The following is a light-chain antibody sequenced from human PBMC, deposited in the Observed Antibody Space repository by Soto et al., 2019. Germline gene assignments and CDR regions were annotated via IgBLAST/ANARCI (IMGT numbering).Light chain of an antibody. V-gene: IGKV1-5*03. CDR2: KAS. CDR3: QQYNSYSPWT. Sequence: DIQMTQSPSTLSESVGDRVTITCRASQSISSWLAWYQQKPGKAPKLLIYKASSLESGVPSRFSGSGSGTEFTLTIISLQPYDFATYYGQQYNSYSPWTFGQGTKMEIK. J-gene: IGKJ1*01. CDR1: QSISSW.